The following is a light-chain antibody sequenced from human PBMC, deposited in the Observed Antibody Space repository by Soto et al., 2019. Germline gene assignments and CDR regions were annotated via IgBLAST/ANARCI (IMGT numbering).Light chain of an antibody. Sequence: DIVMTQSPDSLAVSLGERATINCKSSQSVLYSSNNKNYLVWYQQKPGKAPKLLIYDASSLESGVPSRFSGSGSGTDFTLTISSLQPEDFAAYYCQQLNSFPLTFGGGTKVDIK. CDR1: QSVLYSSNNKNY. J-gene: IGKJ4*01. V-gene: IGKV4-1*01. CDR2: DAS. CDR3: QQLNSFPLT.